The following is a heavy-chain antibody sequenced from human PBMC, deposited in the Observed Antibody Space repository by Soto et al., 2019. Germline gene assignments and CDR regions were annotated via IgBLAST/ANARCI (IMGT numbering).Heavy chain of an antibody. CDR3: AVNLLWFGEGGMDV. CDR1: GFTFSSYS. V-gene: IGHV3-48*02. J-gene: IGHJ6*02. D-gene: IGHD3-10*01. CDR2: ISGSSSTI. Sequence: GGSLRLSCAASGFTFSSYSMNWVRQAPGKGLEWVSYISGSSSTIYYADSVKGRFTISRDNAKNSLYLQMNSLRDEDTAVYYCAVNLLWFGEGGMDVWGQGTTVTVSS.